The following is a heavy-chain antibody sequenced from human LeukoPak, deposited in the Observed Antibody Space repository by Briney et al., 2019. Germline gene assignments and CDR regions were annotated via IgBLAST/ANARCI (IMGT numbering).Heavy chain of an antibody. J-gene: IGHJ5*02. CDR3: TGKAMVTKIAWFDP. V-gene: IGHV3-49*03. CDR2: IRSKAYGGTT. D-gene: IGHD5-18*01. CDR1: GFTFGDYA. Sequence: GGSLRLSCTASGFTFGDYAMSWFRQAPGKGLEWVGFIRSKAYGGTTEYAASVKVRFTISRDDSKSIAYLQMNSLKTEDTAVYYCTGKAMVTKIAWFDPWGQGTLVTVSS.